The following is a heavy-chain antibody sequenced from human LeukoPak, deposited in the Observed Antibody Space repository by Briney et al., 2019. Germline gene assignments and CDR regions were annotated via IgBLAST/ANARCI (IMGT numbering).Heavy chain of an antibody. Sequence: GGSLRLSCAASGFTVSSNYMSWVRQAPGKGLEWVSVIYSGGSTYYADSVKGRFTISRDNSKNTLYLQMNSLRAEDTAVYYCARDLAPGYYSSPSDYWGQGTLVTVSS. CDR1: GFTVSSNY. J-gene: IGHJ4*02. CDR3: ARDLAPGYYSSPSDY. D-gene: IGHD3-22*01. V-gene: IGHV3-53*01. CDR2: IYSGGST.